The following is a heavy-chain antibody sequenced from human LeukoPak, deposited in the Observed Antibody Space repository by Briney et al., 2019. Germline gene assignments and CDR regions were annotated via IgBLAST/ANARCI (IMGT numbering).Heavy chain of an antibody. D-gene: IGHD6-13*01. V-gene: IGHV3-30*18. CDR2: ISYDGRNK. J-gene: IGHJ4*02. CDR1: GFTFSTYG. CDR3: TKHHFTQGYSIAAAGGFDY. Sequence: GRSLRLSCAASGFTFSTYGMHWVRQAPGKGLEWVTFISYDGRNKYFADSVKGRFTISRDNSKNTLYLQMSSLRAEDTAVYYCTKHHFTQGYSIAAAGGFDYWGQGTLVTVSS.